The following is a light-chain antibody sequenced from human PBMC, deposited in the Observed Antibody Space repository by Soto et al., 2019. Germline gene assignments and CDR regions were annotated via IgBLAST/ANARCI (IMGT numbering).Light chain of an antibody. J-gene: IGKJ1*01. CDR3: QQYNDNWT. V-gene: IGKV1-5*03. Sequence: DIQMTQSPSTLSASVGDRVTINCRASQKISSWLAWYQQKPGKAPKLLIYKASTLQSVVPSRFSGSGSGTEFTLAISSLQPDDSATYYCQQYNDNWTFGQGTKVDIK. CDR2: KAS. CDR1: QKISSW.